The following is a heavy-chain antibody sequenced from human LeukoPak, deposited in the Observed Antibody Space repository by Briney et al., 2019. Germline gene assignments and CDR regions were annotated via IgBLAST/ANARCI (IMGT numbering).Heavy chain of an antibody. J-gene: IGHJ3*02. Sequence: SETLSLTCAVYGGSFSDYYWSWIRQPPGKGLEWIGEINHRGRNNYNPPLKSRVTISVDTSKNQFSLKLSSVTAADTAVYYCARRLFQLSRYAFDIWGQGTMVTVSS. D-gene: IGHD1-1*01. CDR2: INHRGRN. CDR3: ARRLFQLSRYAFDI. CDR1: GGSFSDYY. V-gene: IGHV4-34*01.